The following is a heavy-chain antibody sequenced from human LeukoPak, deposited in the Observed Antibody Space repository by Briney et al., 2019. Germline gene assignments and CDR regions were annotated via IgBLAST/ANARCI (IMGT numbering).Heavy chain of an antibody. D-gene: IGHD3-22*01. CDR2: IKQDGSEK. J-gene: IGHJ6*02. V-gene: IGHV3-7*01. Sequence: PGGSLRLSCTASGFIFNDFWMSWVRQAPGKGLEWVANIKQDGSEKYYVDSVKGRFTISRDNAKNSLYLQMNSLRAEDTAVYYCARDGTMIMGAYYYYGMDVWGQGTTVTVSS. CDR1: GFIFNDFW. CDR3: ARDGTMIMGAYYYYGMDV.